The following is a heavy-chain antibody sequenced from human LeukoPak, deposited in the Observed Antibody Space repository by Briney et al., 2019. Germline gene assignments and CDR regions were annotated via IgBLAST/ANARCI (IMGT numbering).Heavy chain of an antibody. CDR2: IIPIFGTA. CDR1: GGTFSSYA. V-gene: IGHV1-69*13. Sequence: GASVKVSCKASGGTFSSYAISWVRQAPGQGLEWMGGIIPIFGTANYAQKFQGRVTITADESTSTAYMELSSLRSEDTAVYYCARWVTTGSSYYYYMDVWGKGTTVTVSS. D-gene: IGHD4-11*01. J-gene: IGHJ6*03. CDR3: ARWVTTGSSYYYYMDV.